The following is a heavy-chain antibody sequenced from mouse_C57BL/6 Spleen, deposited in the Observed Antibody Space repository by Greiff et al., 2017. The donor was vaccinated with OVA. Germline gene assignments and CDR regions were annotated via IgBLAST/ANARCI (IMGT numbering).Heavy chain of an antibody. D-gene: IGHD2-1*01. J-gene: IGHJ4*01. CDR2: ISYDGSN. CDR1: GYSITSGYY. V-gene: IGHV3-6*01. Sequence: EVHLVESGPGLLKPSQSLSLTCSVTGYSITSGYYWNWIRHFPGNKLEWMGYISYDGSNNSNPSLTNRISITRDTSKNQFVLKLNSVTTEDTATYYCARAVYYGNYYAMDYWGQGTSVTVSS. CDR3: ARAVYYGNYYAMDY.